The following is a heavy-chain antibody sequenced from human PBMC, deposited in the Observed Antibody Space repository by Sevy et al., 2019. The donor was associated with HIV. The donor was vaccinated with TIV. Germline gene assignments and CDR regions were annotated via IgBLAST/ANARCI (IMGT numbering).Heavy chain of an antibody. V-gene: IGHV4-39*01. Sequence: SETLSLTCTVSGGSISSSSYYWGWIRQPPGKGLEWIGSIYYSGSTYYNPSLKSRVTICVDTSKNQFSLRLGSVTAAETAVYYCARRYYDSSGFIYYYYYMDVWVKGTTVTVSS. CDR3: ARRYYDSSGFIYYYYYMDV. D-gene: IGHD3-22*01. CDR2: IYYSGST. CDR1: GGSISSSSYY. J-gene: IGHJ6*03.